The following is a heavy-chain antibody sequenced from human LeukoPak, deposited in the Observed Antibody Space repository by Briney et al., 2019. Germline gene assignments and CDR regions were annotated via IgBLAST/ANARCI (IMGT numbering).Heavy chain of an antibody. J-gene: IGHJ4*02. Sequence: GASVKVSCKASGYTFTSYGISWVRQAPGQGLEWMGWISAYNGNTNYAQKLQGRVTMTPDTSTSTAYMELRSLRSDDTAVYYCARDSGAAGTRPFDYWGQGTLVTVSS. V-gene: IGHV1-18*04. CDR2: ISAYNGNT. CDR1: GYTFTSYG. D-gene: IGHD6-13*01. CDR3: ARDSGAAGTRPFDY.